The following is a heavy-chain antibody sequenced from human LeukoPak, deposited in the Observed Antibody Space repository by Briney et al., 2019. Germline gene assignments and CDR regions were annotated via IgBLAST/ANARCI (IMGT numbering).Heavy chain of an antibody. Sequence: GGSLRLSCAASGFTFSSYAISWVRQAPGKGLEWVSTISGSGGSTYYADSVKGRFTIARDNSKNTLYLQMNSLTAEDTAVYYCAKDYYYDSSGYYHPSIFDYWGQGTLVTVSS. D-gene: IGHD3-22*01. CDR3: AKDYYYDSSGYYHPSIFDY. CDR2: ISGSGGST. CDR1: GFTFSSYA. J-gene: IGHJ4*02. V-gene: IGHV3-23*01.